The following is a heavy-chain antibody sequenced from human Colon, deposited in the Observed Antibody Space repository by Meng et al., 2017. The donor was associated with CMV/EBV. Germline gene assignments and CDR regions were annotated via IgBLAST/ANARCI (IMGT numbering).Heavy chain of an antibody. V-gene: IGHV3-7*01. CDR1: GFTFSSHW. J-gene: IGHJ4*02. Sequence: GEYLKISCAASGFTFSSHWMTWVRQAPGQGLEWVANINEDGSEIRYVDSVKGRFIISRDNTKNPLSLQMNILRVGDTATYYCARQSLDTGYRMFDLWGQGTLVTVSS. CDR3: ARQSLDTGYRMFDL. CDR2: INEDGSEI. D-gene: IGHD3/OR15-3a*01.